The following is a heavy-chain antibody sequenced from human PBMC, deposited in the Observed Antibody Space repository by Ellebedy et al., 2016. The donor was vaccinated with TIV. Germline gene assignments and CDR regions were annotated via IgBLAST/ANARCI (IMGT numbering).Heavy chain of an antibody. Sequence: GESLKISCKASGYSFTSYYIGWVRQMPGKGLEWMGIIYPGDPDTKYSPSFQGQVTISADKSIDTVYLQWSSLKASDNAMYYCATLIRGVPLDYWGQGTLVTVSS. V-gene: IGHV5-51*01. J-gene: IGHJ4*02. CDR1: GYSFTSYY. CDR3: ATLIRGVPLDY. D-gene: IGHD3-10*01. CDR2: IYPGDPDT.